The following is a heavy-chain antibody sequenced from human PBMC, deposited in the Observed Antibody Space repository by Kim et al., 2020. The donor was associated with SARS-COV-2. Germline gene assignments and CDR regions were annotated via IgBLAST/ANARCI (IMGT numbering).Heavy chain of an antibody. Sequence: GGSLRLSCAASGFTFSSYWMNWVRQAPGKGLEWVSPINSDGSYIYYADSVKGRFTISRDNAKNSLYLQMNSLRAEDTAVYYCARQSRHPTIDYWGQGTLVTVSS. D-gene: IGHD6-19*01. CDR2: INSDGSYI. CDR1: GFTFSSYW. CDR3: ARQSRHPTIDY. V-gene: IGHV3-21*01. J-gene: IGHJ4*02.